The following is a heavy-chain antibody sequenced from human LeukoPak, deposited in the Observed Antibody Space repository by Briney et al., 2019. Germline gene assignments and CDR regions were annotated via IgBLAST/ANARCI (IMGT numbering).Heavy chain of an antibody. CDR1: GFDFDDYG. V-gene: IGHV3-9*01. J-gene: IGHJ3*02. Sequence: GGSLRLSCAASGFDFDDYGMNWVRQVPGKGLEWVSGISWSSGIIGYADSVKGRFTISRDNAKNSLYLQMESLRAEDTAVYYCAKDTGSPADAITMEDNAFDIWGQGTMVTVSS. CDR2: ISWSSGII. D-gene: IGHD3-3*01. CDR3: AKDTGSPADAITMEDNAFDI.